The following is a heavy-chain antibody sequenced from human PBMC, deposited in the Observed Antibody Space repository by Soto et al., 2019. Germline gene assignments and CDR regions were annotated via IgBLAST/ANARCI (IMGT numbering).Heavy chain of an antibody. CDR1: GGTFSSYA. D-gene: IGHD1-20*01. J-gene: IGHJ6*02. CDR2: IIPIFGTA. CDR3: ASSRYDPFLYGMDV. V-gene: IGHV1-69*01. Sequence: QVQLVQSGAEVKKPGSSVKVSCKASGGTFSSYAISWVRQAPGQGLEWMGGIIPIFGTANYAQKFQGRVTITADESTSTAYMELSSLRSEDTAVYYCASSRYDPFLYGMDVWGQGTTVTVSS.